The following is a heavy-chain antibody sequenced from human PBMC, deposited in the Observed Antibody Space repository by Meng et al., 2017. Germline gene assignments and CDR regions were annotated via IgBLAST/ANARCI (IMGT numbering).Heavy chain of an antibody. Sequence: GYLCKVGDEAKKPGASLKVPCKASGYTFPDYWLHWVRRAPGQGLEWMGRINPKSGDTHYAQRFQGRVTMTGDTSISTAYMELSGLRSDDTAMYYCARDEDISAAGKLFGDYWGQGTLVTVSS. CDR2: INPKSGDT. CDR3: ARDEDISAAGKLFGDY. V-gene: IGHV1-2*06. D-gene: IGHD6-13*01. J-gene: IGHJ4*02. CDR1: GYTFPDYW.